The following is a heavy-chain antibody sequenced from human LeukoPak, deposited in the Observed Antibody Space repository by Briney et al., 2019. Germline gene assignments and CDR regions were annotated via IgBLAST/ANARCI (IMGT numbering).Heavy chain of an antibody. CDR3: ASSNLNYYDSSGYLDY. V-gene: IGHV3-30*03. D-gene: IGHD3-22*01. CDR1: GFTFSSYG. Sequence: GGSLRLSCAASGFTFSSYGMHWVRQAPGKGLEWVAVISYDGSNKYYADSVKGRFTISRDNSKNTLYLQMNSLRAEDTAVYYCASSNLNYYDSSGYLDYWGQGTLVTVSS. CDR2: ISYDGSNK. J-gene: IGHJ4*02.